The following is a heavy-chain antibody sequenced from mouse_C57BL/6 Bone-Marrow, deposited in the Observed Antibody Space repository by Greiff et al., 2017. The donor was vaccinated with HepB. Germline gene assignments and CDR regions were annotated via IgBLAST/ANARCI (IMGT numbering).Heavy chain of an antibody. CDR1: GYTFTDYY. D-gene: IGHD2-2*01. Sequence: QVQLKQSGAELVRPGASVKLSCKASGYTFTDYYINWVKQRPGQGLEWIARIYPGSGNTYYNEKFKGKATLTAEKSSSTAYMQLSSLTSEDSAVYFCARRGGMVTTDYFDYWGQGTTLTVSS. CDR3: ARRGGMVTTDYFDY. J-gene: IGHJ2*01. V-gene: IGHV1-76*01. CDR2: IYPGSGNT.